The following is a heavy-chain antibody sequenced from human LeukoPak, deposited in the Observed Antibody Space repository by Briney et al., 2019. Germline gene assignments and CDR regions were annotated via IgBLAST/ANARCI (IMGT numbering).Heavy chain of an antibody. D-gene: IGHD2-2*01. V-gene: IGHV4-61*10. Sequence: PSETLSLTCTVSGGSISSGSYYWRWIRRPAGRGLGGIGYIYYSGSTNYNPSLKSRVTISVDTSKNQFSLKLSSVTAADTAVYYCARQLPHGGDTGYWGQGTLVTVSS. CDR2: IYYSGST. J-gene: IGHJ4*02. CDR1: GGSISSGSYY. CDR3: ARQLPHGGDTGY.